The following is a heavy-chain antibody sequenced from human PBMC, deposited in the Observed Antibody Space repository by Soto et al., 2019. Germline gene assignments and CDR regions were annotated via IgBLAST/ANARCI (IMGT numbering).Heavy chain of an antibody. CDR2: IYYSGSS. CDR1: GGSVSSGSYY. Sequence: SETLSLTCTVSGGSVSSGSYYWSWIRQPPGQGLGWVGCIYYSGSSNYKPSLKSRVTISVDTSENQCALRLSSVTAAGTAVYYCTRERHYDILTGYYLNWSDPRGQGTLGTAAS. CDR3: TRERHYDILTGYYLNWSDP. J-gene: IGHJ5*02. V-gene: IGHV4-61*01. D-gene: IGHD3-9*01.